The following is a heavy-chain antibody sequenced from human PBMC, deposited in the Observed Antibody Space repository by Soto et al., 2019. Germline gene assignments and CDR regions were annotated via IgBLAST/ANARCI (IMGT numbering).Heavy chain of an antibody. J-gene: IGHJ4*02. Sequence: QLQLQESGPGLVKPSETLSLTCTVSGGSISSSSYYWGWIRQPPGKGLEWIGSIYYSGSTYYNPSLKSRVTRSVDTSKNQFSRKLSSVTAADTAVYYCARLGDYYDSSGIDYWGQGTLVTVSS. CDR3: ARLGDYYDSSGIDY. CDR1: GGSISSSSYY. D-gene: IGHD3-22*01. CDR2: IYYSGST. V-gene: IGHV4-39*01.